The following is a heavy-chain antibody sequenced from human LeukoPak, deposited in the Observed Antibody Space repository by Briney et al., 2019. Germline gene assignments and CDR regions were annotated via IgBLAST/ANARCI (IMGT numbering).Heavy chain of an antibody. CDR1: GYTFTDYY. Sequence: ASVKVSCKASGYTFTDYYMHWVRQAPGQGLEWMGWPNPNSGDTNYAQKFQGRVSMTRGSSISTAYMDLSDLRSDDTAVYSCARGRNIEMTTMSGGSDYWGQGTLVTVSS. V-gene: IGHV1-2*02. CDR2: PNPNSGDT. J-gene: IGHJ4*02. CDR3: ARGRNIEMTTMSGGSDY. D-gene: IGHD5-24*01.